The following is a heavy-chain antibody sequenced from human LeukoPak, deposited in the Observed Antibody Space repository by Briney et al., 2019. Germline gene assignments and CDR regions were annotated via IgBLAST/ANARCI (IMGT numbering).Heavy chain of an antibody. CDR3: ARSMYTSYGMDV. J-gene: IGHJ6*04. CDR1: GGSVSSGSYY. V-gene: IGHV4-61*01. Sequence: TSETLSLTCSVSGGSVSSGSYYWSWIRQPPGKGLEWIVYIYNSGSTNYIPSLKSRVPISVDTSKNQISLKLNSVTAADTAVYYCARSMYTSYGMDVWGKGTTVTVSS. D-gene: IGHD1-1*01. CDR2: IYNSGST.